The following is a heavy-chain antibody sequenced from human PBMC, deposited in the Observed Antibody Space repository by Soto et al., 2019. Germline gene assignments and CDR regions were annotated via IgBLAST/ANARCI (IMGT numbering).Heavy chain of an antibody. J-gene: IGHJ6*03. CDR1: GFTFSDYY. CDR2: ISSSGSTI. Sequence: PGGSLRLSCAASGFTFSDYYMSWIRQAPGKGLEWVSYISSSGSTIYYADSVKGRFTISRDNAKNSLYLQMNSLRAEDTAVYYCASKVTGDLPHYYYYMDVWGKGTTVTVSS. V-gene: IGHV3-11*01. CDR3: ASKVTGDLPHYYYYMDV. D-gene: IGHD7-27*01.